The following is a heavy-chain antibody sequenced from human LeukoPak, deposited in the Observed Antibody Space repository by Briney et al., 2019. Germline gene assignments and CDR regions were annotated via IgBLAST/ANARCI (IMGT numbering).Heavy chain of an antibody. Sequence: GASVKVSCKASGYTFTNYDINWVRQATGQGLEWMGWMNPNSGNTGYAQKFQGRVTMTKNTSISTAYMELTSLRSEDTAVYYCARGDSDFDWLYYRGQGTLVTVSS. V-gene: IGHV1-8*02. CDR2: MNPNSGNT. CDR3: ARGDSDFDWLYY. J-gene: IGHJ4*02. D-gene: IGHD3-9*01. CDR1: GYTFTNYD.